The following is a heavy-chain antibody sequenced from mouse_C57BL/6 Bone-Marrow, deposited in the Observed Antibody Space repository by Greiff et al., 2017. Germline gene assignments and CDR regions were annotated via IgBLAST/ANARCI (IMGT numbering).Heavy chain of an antibody. CDR1: GFTFSDYG. CDR3: ARHLMDY. Sequence: EVKLEESGGGLVQPGGSLKLSCAASGFTFSDYGMAWVRQAPRKGPEWVAFLSNLAYSIYYADTVTGRFNISRENAKNTLYLEMSSLRAEDKARYYCARHLMDYWGQGTSVTVSS. J-gene: IGHJ4*01. CDR2: LSNLAYSI. V-gene: IGHV5-15*04.